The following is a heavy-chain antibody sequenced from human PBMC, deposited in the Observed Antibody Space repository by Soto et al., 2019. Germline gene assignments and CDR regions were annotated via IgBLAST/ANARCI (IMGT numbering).Heavy chain of an antibody. CDR3: ARDTFGPRDY. CDR1: GFTFSSYL. Sequence: GGSQRLSCAASGFTFSSYLMHWVRQAPGKGPVWVSRINPGETNTNYADSVKGRFTISRDNAKNTLYLQMNSLRAEDTAVYYCARDTFGPRDYWGPGTLVTVSS. V-gene: IGHV3-74*01. D-gene: IGHD3-16*01. CDR2: INPGETNT. J-gene: IGHJ4*02.